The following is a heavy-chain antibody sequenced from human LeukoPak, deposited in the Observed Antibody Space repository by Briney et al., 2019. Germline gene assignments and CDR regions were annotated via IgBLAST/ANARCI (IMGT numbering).Heavy chain of an antibody. J-gene: IGHJ4*02. CDR1: GYTLTELS. CDR3: ARTGDGSDYFDY. V-gene: IGHV1-24*01. D-gene: IGHD5-24*01. CDR2: FDPEDGET. Sequence: ASVKVSCKVSGYTLTELSMHWVRQAPGKGLEWMGGFDPEDGETIYAQKFQGRVTMTEDTSTDTAYMELSSLRSEDTAVYYCARTGDGSDYFDYWGQGTLVTVSS.